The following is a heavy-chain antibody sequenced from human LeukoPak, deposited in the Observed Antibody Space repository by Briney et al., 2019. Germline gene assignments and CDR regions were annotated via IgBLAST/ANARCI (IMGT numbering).Heavy chain of an antibody. CDR1: GGSISSNNYY. Sequence: ASETQSLTCTVSGGSISSNNYYWGWICKPPGEGLDCIGSISYTGRSCYNPSLKSRVAMSVDTPKNQVSLKLSSVNAADTAVYYCARARGTYGSGSIFFDFWGQGTLVTVSS. CDR2: ISYTGRS. CDR3: ARARGTYGSGSIFFDF. D-gene: IGHD3-10*01. J-gene: IGHJ4*02. V-gene: IGHV4-39*02.